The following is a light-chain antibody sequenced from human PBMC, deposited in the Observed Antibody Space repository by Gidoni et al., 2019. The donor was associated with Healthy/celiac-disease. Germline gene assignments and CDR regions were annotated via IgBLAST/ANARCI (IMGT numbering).Light chain of an antibody. CDR1: ALPKQY. Sequence: SYELTQPPSVSVSPGQPARITCSGDALPKQYAYWYQQKPGQAPVLVLYKDSERPSGIPERFSGSSSGTTVTLTISGVQAEDEADYYCQSADSSGVVFGGGTKLTVL. CDR2: KDS. J-gene: IGLJ2*01. V-gene: IGLV3-25*03. CDR3: QSADSSGVV.